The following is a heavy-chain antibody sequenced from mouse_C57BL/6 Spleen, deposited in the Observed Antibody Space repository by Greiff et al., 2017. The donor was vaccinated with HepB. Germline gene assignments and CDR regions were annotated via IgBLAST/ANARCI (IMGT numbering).Heavy chain of an antibody. CDR3: VRHDGNYAGTRAMDY. J-gene: IGHJ4*01. V-gene: IGHV10-1*01. D-gene: IGHD2-1*01. CDR1: GFSFNTYA. CDR2: IRSKSNNYAT. Sequence: EVKLEESGGGLVQPKGSLKLSCAASGFSFNTYAMNWVRQAPGKGLEWVARIRSKSNNYATYYADTVKDRFTISRDDSESMLYLQMNNLKTEDTAMYYCVRHDGNYAGTRAMDYWGQGTSVTVSS.